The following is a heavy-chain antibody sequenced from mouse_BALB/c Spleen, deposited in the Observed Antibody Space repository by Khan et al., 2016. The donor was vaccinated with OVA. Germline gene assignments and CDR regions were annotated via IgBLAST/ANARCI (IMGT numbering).Heavy chain of an antibody. CDR1: GYTFTDYI. CDR3: SRGGYSVFAY. V-gene: IGHV1-77*01. J-gene: IGHJ3*01. CDR2: IFPGSGTP. D-gene: IGHD2-14*01. Sequence: QVQLKQSGPELVKPGASLKVSCKASGYTFTDYIIGWVKQSTRQGLEWIGDIFPGSGTPYYNENFKDKATLTADKSSNTAYMQLSSLTSEDAAVYFWSRGGYSVFAYWGQGTLVTVSA.